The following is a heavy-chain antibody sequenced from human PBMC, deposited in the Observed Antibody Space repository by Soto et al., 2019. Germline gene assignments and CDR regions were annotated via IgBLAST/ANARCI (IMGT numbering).Heavy chain of an antibody. V-gene: IGHV5-10-1*01. J-gene: IGHJ6*02. Sequence: GDSLKISCKGSGYSFTSYWLSCVSQMPGKGLEWMVRIDPSDSYTNYSPSFQGHVTISADKSISTAYLQWSSLKASDTAMYYCARIPVFRGPGQQLVHGVYRMDVWGQGTTVTVSS. D-gene: IGHD6-13*01. CDR3: ARIPVFRGPGQQLVHGVYRMDV. CDR2: IDPSDSYT. CDR1: GYSFTSYW.